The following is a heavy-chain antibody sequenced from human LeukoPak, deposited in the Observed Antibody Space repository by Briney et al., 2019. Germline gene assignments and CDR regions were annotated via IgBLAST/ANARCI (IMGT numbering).Heavy chain of an antibody. CDR3: ATAHITIFGVVGGYYFDY. Sequence: ASVKVSCKVSGYTLTELSMHWVRQAPGEGLEWMGGFDTEDGETIYAQKFQGRVTMTEDTSTDAAYMELSSLRSEDTAVYYCATAHITIFGVVGGYYFDYWGQGTLVTVSS. D-gene: IGHD3-3*01. V-gene: IGHV1-24*01. J-gene: IGHJ4*02. CDR1: GYTLTELS. CDR2: FDTEDGET.